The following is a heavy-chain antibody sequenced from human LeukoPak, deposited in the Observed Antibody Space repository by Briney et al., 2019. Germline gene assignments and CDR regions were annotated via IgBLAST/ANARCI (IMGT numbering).Heavy chain of an antibody. J-gene: IGHJ4*02. Sequence: SETLFLTCTGSGGYISSYYWIWIRQPPRKGLEWIGYIYYSGSTNSNPSLKSRVTISVDTSKNQFSLELSSVTAADTAVYYCARHGYSYGYDYWGQGTLGTVSS. V-gene: IGHV4-59*01. D-gene: IGHD5-18*01. CDR2: IYYSGST. CDR1: GGYISSYY. CDR3: ARHGYSYGYDY.